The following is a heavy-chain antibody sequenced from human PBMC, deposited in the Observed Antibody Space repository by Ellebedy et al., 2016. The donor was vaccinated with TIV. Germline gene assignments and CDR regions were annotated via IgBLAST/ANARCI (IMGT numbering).Heavy chain of an antibody. CDR1: GDSFSNYY. Sequence: SETLSLTCTVYGDSFSNYYLSWIRQPPGKGLEWIGEIHPSGSTNYNPSLTSRVTLSLDTSKNQFSLKLSSVTAADTAVYYCARSNKRVYSFPEGFDYWGQGTLVTVSS. CDR3: ARSNKRVYSFPEGFDY. CDR2: IHPSGST. D-gene: IGHD5/OR15-5a*01. J-gene: IGHJ4*02. V-gene: IGHV4-34*01.